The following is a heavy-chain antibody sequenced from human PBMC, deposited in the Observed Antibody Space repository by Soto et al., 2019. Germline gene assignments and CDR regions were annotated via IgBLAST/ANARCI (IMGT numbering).Heavy chain of an antibody. CDR2: ISAYNGNT. V-gene: IGHV1-18*01. J-gene: IGHJ4*02. Sequence: QVQLVQSGAEVKKSGASVKVSCKASGYTFSSYTISWVRQAPGQGLEWMGWISAYNGNTKYAQKLQDRVTMTTDTSMNTAYMELRRLRSDDTAVYYCARDSPPFDYWGQGTLVTVSS. CDR1: GYTFSSYT. CDR3: ARDSPPFDY.